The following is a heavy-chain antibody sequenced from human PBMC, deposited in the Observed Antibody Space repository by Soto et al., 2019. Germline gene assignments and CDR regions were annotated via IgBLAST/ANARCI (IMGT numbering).Heavy chain of an antibody. D-gene: IGHD2-2*01. CDR2: INHSGST. J-gene: IGHJ4*02. CDR3: ARGPVYCSSTSCSPLDY. Sequence: PSETLSLTCAVYGGSFSGYYWSWIRQPPGKGLEWIGEINHSGSTNYNPSLKSRVTISVDTSKNQFSLKLSSVTAADTAVYYCARGPVYCSSTSCSPLDYWGQGTLVTVSS. V-gene: IGHV4-34*01. CDR1: GGSFSGYY.